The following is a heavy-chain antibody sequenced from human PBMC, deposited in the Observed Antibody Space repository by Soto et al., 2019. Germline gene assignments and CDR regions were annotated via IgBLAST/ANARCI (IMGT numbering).Heavy chain of an antibody. CDR2: VSAYDGAT. CDR1: GYVFTGWG. V-gene: IGHV1-18*01. Sequence: QVQLVQSATEVVKPEASVRVSCKASGYVFTGWGISWVRQVPGQGLEWVGWVSAYDGATRSSEKLQGRISVTRDKSTSTVYMDLTNLRSDDAAVYYCARDRAGLLEFWGQGTLVTVSS. CDR3: ARDRAGLLEF. D-gene: IGHD3-10*01. J-gene: IGHJ4*02.